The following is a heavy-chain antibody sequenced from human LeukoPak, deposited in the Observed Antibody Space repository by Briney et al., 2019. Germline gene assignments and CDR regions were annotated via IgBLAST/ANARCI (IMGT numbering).Heavy chain of an antibody. CDR2: INPNSGGT. CDR1: GYTFTGFN. CDR3: ARDGAE. D-gene: IGHD4-17*01. Sequence: ASVKVSSKASGYTFTGFNKHCGRQAPGQGLEWMGWINPNSGGTNYAQNFQGRVTMTRDTSISTAYMELSRLTSDDTAVYYCARDGAEWGQGTLVTVSS. J-gene: IGHJ4*02. V-gene: IGHV1-2*02.